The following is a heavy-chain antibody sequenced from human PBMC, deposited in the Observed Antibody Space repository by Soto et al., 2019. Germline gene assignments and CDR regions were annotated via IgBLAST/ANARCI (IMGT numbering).Heavy chain of an antibody. Sequence: SGPKLGNPTQTRTLTCPFSCFSLISSGICVIWILHPPGKALEWLALIDWDDDKYYSTSLKTRLTISKDTSKNQVVLTMTNMDPVDTATYYCARIEARTGYYFPDYWGKGTLVTVSS. CDR2: IDWDDDK. V-gene: IGHV2-70*01. J-gene: IGHJ4*02. CDR1: CFSLISSGIC. D-gene: IGHD3-9*01. CDR3: ARIEARTGYYFPDY.